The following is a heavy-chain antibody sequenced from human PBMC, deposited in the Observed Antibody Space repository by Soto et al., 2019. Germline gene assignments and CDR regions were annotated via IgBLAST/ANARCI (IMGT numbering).Heavy chain of an antibody. Sequence: QVQLQESGPGLVRPSETLSLTCTVSSDSISSYYWIWIRQSPGKGLEWIGYTDYSGNTNYNPSLKSRVTISGDTSKNQFSLRLSSLTAADTAVYYWARAVGDPLYSLDYWGQGTLGTVSS. CDR1: SDSISSYY. CDR3: ARAVGDPLYSLDY. J-gene: IGHJ4*02. CDR2: TDYSGNT. D-gene: IGHD2-15*01. V-gene: IGHV4-59*08.